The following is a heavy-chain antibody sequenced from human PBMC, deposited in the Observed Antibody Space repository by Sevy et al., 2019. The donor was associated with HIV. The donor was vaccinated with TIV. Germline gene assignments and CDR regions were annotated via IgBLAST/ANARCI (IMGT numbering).Heavy chain of an antibody. D-gene: IGHD4-17*01. V-gene: IGHV3-33*01. Sequence: GGSLRLSCAASGFSFSTYGMHWVRQAPGKGLEWVAVIWFDGSNTYYADSVKGRFTISRDIAKNTLHLQMNSLRAEDTAVYYCARDLEFYDYGDYGPAFMPDYWGQGSLVTVSS. CDR3: ARDLEFYDYGDYGPAFMPDY. J-gene: IGHJ4*02. CDR1: GFSFSTYG. CDR2: IWFDGSNT.